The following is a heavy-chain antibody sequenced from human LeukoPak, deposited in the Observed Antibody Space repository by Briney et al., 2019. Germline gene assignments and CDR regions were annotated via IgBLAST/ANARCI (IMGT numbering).Heavy chain of an antibody. CDR1: GGSISSYY. CDR2: IYYSGST. D-gene: IGHD6-13*01. V-gene: IGHV4-59*01. Sequence: SETLSLTCTVSGGSISSYYWSWIRQPPGKGLEWIGYIYYSGSTNYNPSLKSRVTISVDTSKNQFSLKLTSVTAADTAVYYCARAGTSSWYLDYWGQGTLGTVSS. CDR3: ARAGTSSWYLDY. J-gene: IGHJ4*02.